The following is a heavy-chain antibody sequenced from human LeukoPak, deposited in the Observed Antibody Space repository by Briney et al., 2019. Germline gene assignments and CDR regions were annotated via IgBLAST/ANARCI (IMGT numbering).Heavy chain of an antibody. Sequence: GGSLRLSCAASGFTLNSYSMSWVRQAPGKGLEWVSSISSSNTYIYYADSVKGRFTISRDNAKNSLYLQMNSLRAEDTALYYCARADPYEDWGQGTLVTVSS. J-gene: IGHJ4*02. V-gene: IGHV3-21*01. D-gene: IGHD3-3*01. CDR2: ISSSNTYI. CDR1: GFTLNSYS. CDR3: ARADPYED.